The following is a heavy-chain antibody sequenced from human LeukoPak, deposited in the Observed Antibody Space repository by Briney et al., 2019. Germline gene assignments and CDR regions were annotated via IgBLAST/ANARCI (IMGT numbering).Heavy chain of an antibody. Sequence: SETLSLTCTVSGGAISGSNYYWSWLRQHPGKGLAWTGYKFYTGNTYYNPSLKRRVTISEDKSKKQLSLKLSSVTAADTAVYYCARVPDGLEHFDYWGQGTLVTVSS. J-gene: IGHJ4*02. CDR1: GGAISGSNYY. V-gene: IGHV4-31*03. CDR3: ARVPDGLEHFDY. CDR2: KFYTGNT. D-gene: IGHD3-10*01.